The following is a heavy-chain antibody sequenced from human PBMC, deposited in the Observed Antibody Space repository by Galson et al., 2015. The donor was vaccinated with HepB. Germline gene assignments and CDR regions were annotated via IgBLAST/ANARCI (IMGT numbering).Heavy chain of an antibody. CDR1: GLTFSDYG. J-gene: IGHJ4*02. V-gene: IGHV3-30*03. Sequence: SLRLSCAASGLTFSDYGMHWVRQAPGAGLEWVAVISYDGSNRYYANSVKGRVTISRDNAKNSLYLQMNSLTTEDTAVYYCARGSAAARWASFDFWGQGTLVTVSS. CDR3: ARGSAAARWASFDF. CDR2: ISYDGSNR. D-gene: IGHD6-13*01.